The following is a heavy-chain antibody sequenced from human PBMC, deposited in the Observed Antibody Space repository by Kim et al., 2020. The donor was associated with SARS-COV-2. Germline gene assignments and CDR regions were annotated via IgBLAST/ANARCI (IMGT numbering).Heavy chain of an antibody. V-gene: IGHV1-69*13. CDR1: GGTFGTYP. D-gene: IGHD3-22*01. Sequence: SVKVSCKASGGTFGTYPISWVRQAPGQGLEWMGGIIPFYDTTNYAPKFQGRVTMTADDSTRTTYMELSSLKSGDTAVYFCASRFFDSSGNYHDFWGQGT. J-gene: IGHJ4*02. CDR3: ASRFFDSSGNYHDF. CDR2: IIPFYDTT.